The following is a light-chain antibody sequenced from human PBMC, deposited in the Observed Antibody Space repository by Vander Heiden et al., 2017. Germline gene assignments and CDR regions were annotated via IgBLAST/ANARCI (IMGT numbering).Light chain of an antibody. CDR3: SSYTSSSTV. CDR1: SIAVGGYNF. V-gene: IGLV2-14*01. CDR2: EVS. J-gene: IGLJ2*01. Sequence: QSALTQPASVSGSPGQSLTISCPDTSIAVGGYNFVSRYQQPPGKPPILIIYEVSNRPSGVSNRFSGSKSANTASLTISGLQAEDEGDYYSSSYTSSSTVFGGGTKLTVL.